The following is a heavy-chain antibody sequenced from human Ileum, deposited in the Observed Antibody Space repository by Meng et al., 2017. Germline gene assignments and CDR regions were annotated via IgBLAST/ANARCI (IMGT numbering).Heavy chain of an antibody. CDR1: GRSISSGDYY. CDR3: ARAPKYCTNAVCSRPLDS. D-gene: IGHD2-8*01. Sequence: QVQLRESGPRLVKPSQTLSLTCPVPGRSISSGDYYWSWVRQSPGKGPEWIGYIYSNGNTYSNPSLTGRLMISIDTSKNQFSLKLSSVTAADTAVYYCARAPKYCTNAVCSRPLDSWGQGTLVTVSS. J-gene: IGHJ4*02. V-gene: IGHV4-30-4*01. CDR2: IYSNGNT.